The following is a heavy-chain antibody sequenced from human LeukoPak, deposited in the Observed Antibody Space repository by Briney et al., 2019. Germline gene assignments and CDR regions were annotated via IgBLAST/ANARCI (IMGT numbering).Heavy chain of an antibody. CDR3: ARDNCSGGSCLGYFDY. D-gene: IGHD2-15*01. Sequence: GASVKVSCKASGYTFTSYIISWVRQAPGQGLEWMGWINAYNGNTDYAQRVQGRVTMTTDTSTSTAYMELRSMRSEDTAVYYCARDNCSGGSCLGYFDYWGQGTLVTVSS. V-gene: IGHV1-18*01. J-gene: IGHJ4*02. CDR1: GYTFTSYI. CDR2: INAYNGNT.